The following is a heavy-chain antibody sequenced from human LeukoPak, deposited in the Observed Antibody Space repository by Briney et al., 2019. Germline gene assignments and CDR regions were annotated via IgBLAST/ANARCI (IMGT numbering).Heavy chain of an antibody. CDR3: ARDLSYDSSGFDY. J-gene: IGHJ4*02. V-gene: IGHV3-21*01. CDR2: ISSSSSYI. D-gene: IGHD3-22*01. CDR1: GFTVSSNY. Sequence: GGSLRLSCAASGFTVSSNYMGWVRQAPGKGLEWVSSISSSSSYIYYADSVKGRFTISRDNAKNSLYLQMNSLRAEDTAVYYCARDLSYDSSGFDYWGQGTLVTVSS.